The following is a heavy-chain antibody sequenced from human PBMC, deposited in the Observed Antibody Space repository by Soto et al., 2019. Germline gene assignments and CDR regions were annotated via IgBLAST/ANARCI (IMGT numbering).Heavy chain of an antibody. Sequence: SETLSLTCTVSGGSISSYYWSWIRQPPGKGLEWIGYIYYSGSTNYNPPLKSRVTISVDTSKNHFSLKLSSVTAADTAVYYCARLKASSSSNFDYWGQGTLVTVSS. CDR2: IYYSGST. J-gene: IGHJ4*02. D-gene: IGHD6-6*01. CDR1: GGSISSYY. CDR3: ARLKASSSSNFDY. V-gene: IGHV4-59*08.